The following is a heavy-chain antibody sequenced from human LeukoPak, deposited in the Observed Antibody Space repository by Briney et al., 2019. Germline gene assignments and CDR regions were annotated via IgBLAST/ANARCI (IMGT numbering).Heavy chain of an antibody. CDR3: ARLTRYDILTGYRAFDI. Sequence: SETLSLTCAVYGGSFSGYYWSWIRQPPGKGLEWIGYIYYSGSTNYNPSLKSRVTISVDTSKNQFSLKLSSVTAADTAVYYCARLTRYDILTGYRAFDIWGQGTMVTVSS. CDR1: GGSFSGYY. J-gene: IGHJ3*02. V-gene: IGHV4-59*08. CDR2: IYYSGST. D-gene: IGHD3-9*01.